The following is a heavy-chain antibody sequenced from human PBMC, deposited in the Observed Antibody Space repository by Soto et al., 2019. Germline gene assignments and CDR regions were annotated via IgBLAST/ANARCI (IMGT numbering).Heavy chain of an antibody. CDR3: AKEGGNSPYFFDY. Sequence: GGSLRLSCAGSGFKFSSSWINWVRQAPGKGLEWVANIELDGSEEYYVDSVKGRFAISRDNAKNLLYLQMNNVRAEDTAVYFCAKEGGNSPYFFDYWGQGTPVTVSS. CDR1: GFKFSSSW. J-gene: IGHJ4*02. V-gene: IGHV3-7*01. CDR2: IELDGSEE. D-gene: IGHD1-1*01.